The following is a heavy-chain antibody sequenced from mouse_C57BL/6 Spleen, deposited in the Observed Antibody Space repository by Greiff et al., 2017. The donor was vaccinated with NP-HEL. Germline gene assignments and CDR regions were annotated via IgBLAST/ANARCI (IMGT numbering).Heavy chain of an antibody. CDR1: GYTFTNYN. CDR3: ARSSYEAWFAY. V-gene: IGHV1-18*01. CDR2: IDPNNGGT. D-gene: IGHD1-1*01. J-gene: IGHJ3*01. Sequence: EVQLQQSGPELVKPGASVKIPCKASGYTFTNYNMHWVKQSPGQGLEWIGDIDPNNGGTNYNQKFKGKATLTVDKSSSTAYMELRSLTSEDTADYYGARSSYEAWFAYWGQGTLVTVSA.